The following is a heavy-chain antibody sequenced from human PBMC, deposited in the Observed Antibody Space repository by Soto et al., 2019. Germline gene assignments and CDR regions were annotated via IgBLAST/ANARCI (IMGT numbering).Heavy chain of an antibody. CDR2: ISSSSSYI. Sequence: GGSLRLSCAASGFTFSSYSMNWVRQAPGKGLEWVSSISSSSSYIYYADSVKGRFTISRDNAKNSLYLQMNSLRAEDTAVYYCARVLRIAANVYYYYYGMDVWGQGTTVTVSS. CDR1: GFTFSSYS. J-gene: IGHJ6*02. D-gene: IGHD6-13*01. CDR3: ARVLRIAANVYYYYYGMDV. V-gene: IGHV3-21*01.